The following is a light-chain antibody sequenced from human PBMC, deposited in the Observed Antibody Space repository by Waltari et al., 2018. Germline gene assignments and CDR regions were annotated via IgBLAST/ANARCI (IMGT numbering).Light chain of an antibody. J-gene: IGLJ3*02. CDR3: QSFDSNLSASV. V-gene: IGLV1-40*01. CDR1: SSNFWAGYE. Sequence: QSVLTQPPSMSGAPGQKVTIPCTGGSSNFWAGYEVPWYPQFPGTAPKLLIFVNAHRPAGVPGRSSGPRAGPSASLAIAGLQTEDEAVYYCQSFDSNLSASVFGGGTKLAVL. CDR2: VNA.